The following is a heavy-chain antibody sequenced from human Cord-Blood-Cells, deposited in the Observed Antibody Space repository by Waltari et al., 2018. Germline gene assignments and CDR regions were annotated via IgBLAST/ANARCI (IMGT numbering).Heavy chain of an antibody. Sequence: QVQLQESGPGLVKPSETLSLTCTVSGGSISSYYWSWLRQPAGKGLEWIVRIYTSGSTTDNPSSKCLVTMSVDTSKNRFSLKRSSVTAADTAVYYCAGIVGATTFDYWGQGTLVTVSS. CDR3: AGIVGATTFDY. CDR2: IYTSGST. CDR1: GGSISSYY. J-gene: IGHJ4*02. D-gene: IGHD1-26*01. V-gene: IGHV4-4*07.